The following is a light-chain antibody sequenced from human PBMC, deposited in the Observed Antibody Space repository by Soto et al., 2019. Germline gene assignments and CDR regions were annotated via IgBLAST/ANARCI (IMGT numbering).Light chain of an antibody. CDR1: QSISSW. CDR3: QQYNSYPA. Sequence: VGNRVTGPCRASQSISSWLARYKQKPGKAPKLLIYDASSLDSGVPSRFRGSVPGTEFTLTIRSLPPDHFALYSCQQYNSYPAFGQGTRLEIK. V-gene: IGKV1-5*01. J-gene: IGKJ2*01. CDR2: DAS.